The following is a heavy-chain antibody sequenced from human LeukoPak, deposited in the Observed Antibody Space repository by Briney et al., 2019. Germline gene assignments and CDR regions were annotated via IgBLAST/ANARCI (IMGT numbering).Heavy chain of an antibody. D-gene: IGHD3-22*01. CDR1: GFTFSSYA. CDR2: ISYDGSNK. CDR3: ARDRAMIVVVLAFDY. V-gene: IGHV3-30*03. J-gene: IGHJ4*02. Sequence: GGSLRLSCAASGFTFSSYAMHWVRQAPGKGLEWVAVISYDGSNKYYADSVKGRFTISRDNSKNTLYLQMNSLRAEDTAVYYCARDRAMIVVVLAFDYWGQGTLVTVSS.